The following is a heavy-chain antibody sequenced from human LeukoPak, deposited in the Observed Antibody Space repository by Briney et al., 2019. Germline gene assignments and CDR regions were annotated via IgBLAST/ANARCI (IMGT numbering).Heavy chain of an antibody. CDR1: GFTFEDHV. Sequence: GRSLRLSCAASGFTFEDHVMHWVRQAPGKGLEWVLRISLSGDRMGYADAVKGRFTISRDNAKNTLFLQMNSLRVEDTALYYCAKDLGGSATTVWGQGTLVTVSS. J-gene: IGHJ4*02. D-gene: IGHD2-2*01. CDR3: AKDLGGSATTV. V-gene: IGHV3-9*01. CDR2: ISLSGDRM.